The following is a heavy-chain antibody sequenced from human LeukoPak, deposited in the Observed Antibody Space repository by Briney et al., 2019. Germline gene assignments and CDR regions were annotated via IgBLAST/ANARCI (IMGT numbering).Heavy chain of an antibody. J-gene: IGHJ5*02. CDR3: ARSGPGSYGSGSYQPSGWFDP. CDR1: GGSISSSYW. D-gene: IGHD3-10*01. V-gene: IGHV4-4*02. Sequence: SETLSLTCAVSGGSISSSYWWSWVRQPPGKGLEWIGEVYHSGSTNYSPSLKSRVTLSVDTSKNQFSLKLSSVTAADTAVYYCARSGPGSYGSGSYQPSGWFDPWGQGTLVTVSS. CDR2: VYHSGST.